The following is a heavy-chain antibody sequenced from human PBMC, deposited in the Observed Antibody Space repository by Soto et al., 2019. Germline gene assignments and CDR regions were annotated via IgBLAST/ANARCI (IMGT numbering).Heavy chain of an antibody. D-gene: IGHD3-9*01. CDR1: VFTFSDYY. V-gene: IGHV3-11*06. CDR2: ISSSSSYT. Sequence: LYCASSVFTFSDYYMSWIREAPGKGLEWVSYISSSSSYTNYADSVKGRFTISRDNAKNSLYLQMNSMRAEDTAVYYCARSPHYDILTGYALYGMDVWGQGTTVTASS. J-gene: IGHJ6*02. CDR3: ARSPHYDILTGYALYGMDV.